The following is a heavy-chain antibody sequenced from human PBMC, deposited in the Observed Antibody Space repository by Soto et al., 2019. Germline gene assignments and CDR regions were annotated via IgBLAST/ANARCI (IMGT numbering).Heavy chain of an antibody. J-gene: IGHJ3*02. V-gene: IGHV1-69*02. Sequence: QVQLVQSGAEVKKPGSSVKVSCKASGCTFSTYTFTWVRQAPGQGLAGMGRIIPSIDVANYAQTFQGRGTSTADKSAITVYREMSSRTSEDTAVYYCALAETTSGWGPGPWEIWGRGRMATVS. CDR3: ALAETTSGWGPGPWEI. D-gene: IGHD6-19*01. CDR1: GCTFSTYT. CDR2: IIPSIDVA.